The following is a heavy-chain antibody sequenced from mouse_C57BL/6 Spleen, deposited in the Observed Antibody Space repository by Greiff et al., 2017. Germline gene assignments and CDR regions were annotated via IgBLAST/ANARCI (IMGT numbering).Heavy chain of an antibody. CDR3: TRERLYDYDYYCDY. Sequence: EVKVVESGTVLARPGASVKMSCKTSGYTFTSYWMHWVKQRPGQGLEWIGAIYPGNSDTSYNQKFKGKAKLTAVTSASTAYMELSSLTNEDSAVYYCTRERLYDYDYYCDYWGQGTTLTVSS. CDR1: GYTFTSYW. CDR2: IYPGNSDT. J-gene: IGHJ2*01. D-gene: IGHD2-4*01. V-gene: IGHV1-5*01.